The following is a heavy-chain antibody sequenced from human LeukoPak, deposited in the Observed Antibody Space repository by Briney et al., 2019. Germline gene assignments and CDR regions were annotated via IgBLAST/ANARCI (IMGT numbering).Heavy chain of an antibody. D-gene: IGHD3-10*01. CDR2: IYCSGST. Sequence: SETLSLTCTVSGGSISSSSYYWGWIRQPPGKGLEWIGSIYCSGSTNYNPSLKSRVTISVDTSKNQFALKLSSVTAADTAVYYCARDRGGGSGSYYDYWGQGTLVTVSS. CDR1: GGSISSSSYY. V-gene: IGHV4-39*06. J-gene: IGHJ4*02. CDR3: ARDRGGGSGSYYDY.